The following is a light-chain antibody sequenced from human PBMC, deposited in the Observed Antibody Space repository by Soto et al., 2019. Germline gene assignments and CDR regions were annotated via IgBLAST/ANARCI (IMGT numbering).Light chain of an antibody. CDR3: QGFT. CDR1: QSVSSY. V-gene: IGKV3-11*01. CDR2: DAS. J-gene: IGKJ3*01. Sequence: EIVLTQPPATLSLSPGERATLSCRASQSVSSYLAWYQQKPGQAPRLLIYDASNRATGIPARFSGSGSGTDFTLTISSLEPEDFAVYYCQGFTVGPGTKVDIK.